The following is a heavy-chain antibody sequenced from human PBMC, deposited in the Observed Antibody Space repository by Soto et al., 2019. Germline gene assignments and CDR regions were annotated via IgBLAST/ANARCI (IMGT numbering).Heavy chain of an antibody. CDR3: ARDKSSGKFDP. CDR1: GYTFTSYY. D-gene: IGHD6-25*01. V-gene: IGHV1-46*01. Sequence: ASVKVSCKASGYTFTSYYMHWVRQAPGQGLEWMGIINPSGGSTSYAQKLQGRVTMTTDTSTSTAYMELRSLRSDDTAVYYCARDKSSGKFDPWGQGTLVTVSS. J-gene: IGHJ5*02. CDR2: INPSGGST.